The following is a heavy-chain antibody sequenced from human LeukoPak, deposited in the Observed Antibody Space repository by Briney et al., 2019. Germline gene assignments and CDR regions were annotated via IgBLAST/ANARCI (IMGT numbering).Heavy chain of an antibody. D-gene: IGHD3-10*01. V-gene: IGHV4-31*03. CDR3: AESAYGSGSYYVDY. CDR2: IYYSGST. J-gene: IGHJ4*02. Sequence: SQTLSLTCTVSGGSISSGGYYWSWIRQHPGKGLEWIGYIYYSGSTNYNPSLKSRVTISVDTSKNQFSLKLSSVTAADTAVYYCAESAYGSGSYYVDYWGQGTLVTVSS. CDR1: GGSISSGGYY.